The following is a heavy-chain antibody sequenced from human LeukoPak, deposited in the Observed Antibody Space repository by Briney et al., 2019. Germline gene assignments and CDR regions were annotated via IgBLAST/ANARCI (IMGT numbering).Heavy chain of an antibody. CDR1: GFTFDDYA. J-gene: IGHJ4*02. CDR2: LSWNSGSI. CDR3: AKVYSSSWYAFDY. V-gene: IGHV3-9*01. Sequence: SGGSLRLSCAASGFTFDDYAMHWVRQAPGKGLEWVSGLSWNSGSIGYADSVKGRFTISRDNAKNSLYLQMNSLRAEDTALYYCAKVYSSSWYAFDYWGQGTLVTVSS. D-gene: IGHD6-13*01.